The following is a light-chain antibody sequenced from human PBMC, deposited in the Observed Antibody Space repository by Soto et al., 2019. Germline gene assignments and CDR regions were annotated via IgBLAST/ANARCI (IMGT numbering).Light chain of an antibody. V-gene: IGKV3-15*01. CDR1: QSVSSN. CDR2: GAS. J-gene: IGKJ1*01. Sequence: EIVMTQSPATLSVSPGERATLSCRASQSVSSNLAWYQQKPGQAPRLLIYGASTRATGIPARFSGSGSGTEFTLTISRFQSEDVAVYYCQQYNNCPPWTFGQGTKVDIK. CDR3: QQYNNCPPWT.